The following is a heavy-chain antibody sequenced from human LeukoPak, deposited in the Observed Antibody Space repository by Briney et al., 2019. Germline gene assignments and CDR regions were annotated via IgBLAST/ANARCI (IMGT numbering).Heavy chain of an antibody. CDR1: GYTFSSYD. D-gene: IGHD3-22*01. CDR3: ASGYYDSSGYLTWVYDAFDI. Sequence: ASVKVSCKASGYTFSSYDINWVRQATGQGLEWMGWMNPHSGNTGYAQKFQGRVTITADKSTSTAYMELSSLRSEDTAVYYCASGYYDSSGYLTWVYDAFDIWGQGTMVTVSS. V-gene: IGHV1-8*03. CDR2: MNPHSGNT. J-gene: IGHJ3*02.